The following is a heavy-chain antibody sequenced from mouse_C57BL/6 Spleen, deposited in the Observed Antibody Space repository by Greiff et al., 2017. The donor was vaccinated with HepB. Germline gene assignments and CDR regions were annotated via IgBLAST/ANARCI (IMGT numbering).Heavy chain of an antibody. V-gene: IGHV14-2*01. Sequence: VQLQQSGAELVKPGASVKLSCTASGFNIKDYYMHWVKQRTEQGLGWIGRIDPEDGETKYAPKFQGKATITADTSSNTAYVQLRSLTSEDTAVYDCARGERYYGNSAWFAYWGQGTLVTVSA. D-gene: IGHD2-1*01. CDR2: IDPEDGET. J-gene: IGHJ3*01. CDR1: GFNIKDYY. CDR3: ARGERYYGNSAWFAY.